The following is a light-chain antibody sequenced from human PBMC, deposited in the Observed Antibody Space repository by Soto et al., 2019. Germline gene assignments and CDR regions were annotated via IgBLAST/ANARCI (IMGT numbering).Light chain of an antibody. CDR1: HSVSSSY. Sequence: EIVLTQSPGTLSLSPGERATLSCRASHSVSSSYLAWYQQKPGQAPRLLIYGATQRAAGIPDRFSGTGSGTGFTLTISRREPEDLLVYYCNQDGSSPYTFGRGPKMDIK. CDR3: NQDGSSPYT. J-gene: IGKJ2*01. CDR2: GAT. V-gene: IGKV3-20*01.